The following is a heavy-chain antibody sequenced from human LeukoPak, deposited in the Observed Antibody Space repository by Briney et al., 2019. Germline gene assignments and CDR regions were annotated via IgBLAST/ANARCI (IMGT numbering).Heavy chain of an antibody. V-gene: IGHV3-73*01. CDR2: IRNKANNYAT. J-gene: IGHJ4*02. CDR1: GFTYSVSA. Sequence: GGSLRLSSAASGFTYSVSAMYWVRQASGKGLEWIGRIRNKANNYATAYAASVKGRFTISREDSKNTAYLQMNSLKTEDTAIYYCTYTSSSGVVYWGQGTLVTVSS. CDR3: TYTSSSGVVY. D-gene: IGHD6-6*01.